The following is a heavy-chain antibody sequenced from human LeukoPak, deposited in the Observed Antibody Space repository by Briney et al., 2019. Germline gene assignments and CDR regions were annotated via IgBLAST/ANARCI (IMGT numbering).Heavy chain of an antibody. J-gene: IGHJ5*02. Sequence: SETLPLTCIVSGGSISSYYWSWIRQPPGKGLEWIGYIYSSGSTNSNPSLKSRVTISVDTSKNQFSLKLNSVTAADTAVYYCARYCSTRCGWFDPWGQGTLVTVSS. CDR2: IYSSGST. D-gene: IGHD2-2*01. V-gene: IGHV4-4*09. CDR1: GGSISSYY. CDR3: ARYCSTRCGWFDP.